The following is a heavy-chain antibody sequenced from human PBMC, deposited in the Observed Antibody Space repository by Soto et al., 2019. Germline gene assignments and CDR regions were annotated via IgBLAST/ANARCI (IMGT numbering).Heavy chain of an antibody. V-gene: IGHV1-18*04. CDR3: ARDRPLRKIQLWFAGSSVNYYGMDV. CDR1: GYTFTSYG. CDR2: ISAYNGNT. J-gene: IGHJ6*02. D-gene: IGHD5-18*01. Sequence: QVQLVQSGAEVKKPGASVKVSCKASGYTFTSYGISWVRQAPGQGLEWMGWISAYNGNTNYAQKIQGRVTMTTDTSTSTAYMELRSLRSDDTAVYYCARDRPLRKIQLWFAGSSVNYYGMDVWGQGTTVTVSS.